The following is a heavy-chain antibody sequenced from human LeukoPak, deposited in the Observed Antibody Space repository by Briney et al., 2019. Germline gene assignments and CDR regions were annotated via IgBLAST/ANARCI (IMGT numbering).Heavy chain of an antibody. D-gene: IGHD6-19*01. Sequence: SETLSLTCTVSGGSISSGSYSWSWIRQPAGKGLEWIGRIYTSGSTNYNPSLKSRVTISVDTSKNQFSLKLSSVTAADTAVYYCATSFDSSGGNPFDYWGQGTLVTVSS. V-gene: IGHV4-61*02. J-gene: IGHJ4*02. CDR3: ATSFDSSGGNPFDY. CDR1: GGSISSGSYS. CDR2: IYTSGST.